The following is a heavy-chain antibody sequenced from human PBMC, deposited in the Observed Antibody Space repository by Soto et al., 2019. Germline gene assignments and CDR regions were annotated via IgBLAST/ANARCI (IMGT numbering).Heavy chain of an antibody. J-gene: IGHJ5*02. CDR1: GYTFTRYY. D-gene: IGHD6-6*01. Sequence: QVQLVQSGAEAKKPGASVMVSCKTSGYTFTRYYMHWVRQAPGQGLEWIGKINPSGGTTRYAQKFQGRVTMPMDTSTNTAYMALSRLRTEDTAVYFCARDLGYSSPSMAWFDPWGQGTLVTVSS. CDR3: ARDLGYSSPSMAWFDP. V-gene: IGHV1-46*01. CDR2: INPSGGTT.